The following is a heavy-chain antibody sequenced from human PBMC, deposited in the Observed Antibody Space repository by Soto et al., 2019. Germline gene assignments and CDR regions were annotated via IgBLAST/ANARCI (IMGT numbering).Heavy chain of an antibody. V-gene: IGHV4-61*01. CDR2: IYYSGST. D-gene: IGHD3-3*01. CDR3: ARLDTIFGVVISRYGMDV. CDR1: GGSVCSGSYY. Sequence: SESLSLTCTVSGGSVCSGSYYWSWIRQPPGKGLEWIGYIYYSGSTNYNPSLKSRVTISVDTSKNQFSLKLSSVTAADTAVYYCARLDTIFGVVISRYGMDVWGQGTTVTVSS. J-gene: IGHJ6*02.